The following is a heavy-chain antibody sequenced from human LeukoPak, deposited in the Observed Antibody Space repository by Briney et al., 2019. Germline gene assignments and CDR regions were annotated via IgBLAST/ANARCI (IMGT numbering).Heavy chain of an antibody. Sequence: PSETLSLTCAVSGYSISSGYYWGWIRQPPGKGLEWIGSIYYSGRTYYNPSLKSRVTISVDTSKNQFSLKLSSVTAADTAVYYCARLTVTTSPYYFDYWGQGTLVTVSS. CDR1: GYSISSGYY. D-gene: IGHD4-11*01. CDR2: IYYSGRT. J-gene: IGHJ4*02. V-gene: IGHV4-38-2*01. CDR3: ARLTVTTSPYYFDY.